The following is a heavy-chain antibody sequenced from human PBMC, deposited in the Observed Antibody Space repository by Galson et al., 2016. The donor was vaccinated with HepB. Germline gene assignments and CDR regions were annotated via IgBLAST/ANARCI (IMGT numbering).Heavy chain of an antibody. Sequence: SLRLSCVASGFIFSNYALTWVRQTPGKGLEWVSSITGSGSRTYYAVSVEGRYTISRDNSKNTVYLQMNSLRAEDTAVYYCAKSGPGGWYRNYYGLNVWGQGTTVAV. J-gene: IGHJ6*02. CDR2: ITGSGSRT. CDR3: AKSGPGGWYRNYYGLNV. V-gene: IGHV3-23*01. CDR1: GFIFSNYA. D-gene: IGHD1-1*01.